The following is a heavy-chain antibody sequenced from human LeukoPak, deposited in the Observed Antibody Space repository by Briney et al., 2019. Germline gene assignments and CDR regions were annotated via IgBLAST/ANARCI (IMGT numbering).Heavy chain of an antibody. V-gene: IGHV3-23*01. J-gene: IGHJ4*02. CDR1: GFTFSSYG. CDR2: ISGSGGST. D-gene: IGHD2-2*01. CDR3: AKESLRVVPSATFDY. Sequence: GGSLRLSCAASGFTFSSYGMSWVRQAPGKGLEGVSAISGSGGSTYYADSVKGRFTISRDNSKNTLYLQMHSLRAEDTAVYYCAKESLRVVPSATFDYWGQGTLVTVSS.